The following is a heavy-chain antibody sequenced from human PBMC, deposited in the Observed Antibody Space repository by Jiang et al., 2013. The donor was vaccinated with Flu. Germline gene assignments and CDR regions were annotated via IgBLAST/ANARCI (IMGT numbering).Heavy chain of an antibody. V-gene: IGHV4-59*01. CDR3: ARGYHYDIDGKNGGFDY. CDR2: IYHSGIP. CDR1: GAPITHYY. Sequence: GSGLVKPSETLSLTCTVSGAPITHYYWSWIRQSPGRGLEWIGFIYHSGIPNYNPSLKSRVTISVDTSEDQLSLKLSSVTAADTAVYYCARGYHYDIDGKNGGFDYWGQGTRVTVSS. J-gene: IGHJ4*02. D-gene: IGHD3-22*01.